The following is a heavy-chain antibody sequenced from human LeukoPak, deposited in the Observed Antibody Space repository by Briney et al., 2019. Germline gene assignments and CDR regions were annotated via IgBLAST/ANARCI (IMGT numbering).Heavy chain of an antibody. CDR2: INHSGST. V-gene: IGHV4-34*01. D-gene: IGHD4-11*01. J-gene: IGHJ6*02. CDR1: GGSFSGYY. CDR3: ARDSYSNYVYYYYGMDV. Sequence: PSETLSLTCAVYGGSFSGYYWSWIRQPPGKGLEWIGEINHSGSTNYNPSLKSRVTISVDTSKNQFSLKLSSVTAADTAVYYCARDSYSNYVYYYYGMDVWGQGTTVTVSS.